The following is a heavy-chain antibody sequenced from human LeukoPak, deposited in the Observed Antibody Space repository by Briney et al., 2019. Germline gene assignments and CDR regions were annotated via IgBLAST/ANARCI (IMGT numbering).Heavy chain of an antibody. CDR2: IKQDGSEK. V-gene: IGHV3-7*01. Sequence: GGSLRLSCAASGFTFKNSWMTWVRQAPGKGLEWVANIKQDGSEKYYVDSVKGRFTISRDNAKNSLYLQMNSLRAEDTAVYYCARDGITGTVAFDIWGQGTMVTVSS. CDR3: ARDGITGTVAFDI. J-gene: IGHJ3*02. CDR1: GFTFKNSW. D-gene: IGHD1-20*01.